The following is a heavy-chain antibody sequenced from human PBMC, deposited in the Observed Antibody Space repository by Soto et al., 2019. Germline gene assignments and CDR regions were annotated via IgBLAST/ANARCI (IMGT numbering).Heavy chain of an antibody. CDR2: IKQDGSEK. J-gene: IGHJ4*02. V-gene: IGHV3-7*01. CDR1: GFTFSSYW. CDR3: ARVRDDSSGYYSPTPIYYFDY. D-gene: IGHD3-22*01. Sequence: GGSLRLSCAASGFTFSSYWMSWVRQAPGKGLEWVANIKQDGSEKYYVDSVKGRFTISRDNAKNSLYLQMNSLRAEDTALYYCARVRDDSSGYYSPTPIYYFDYWGQGT.